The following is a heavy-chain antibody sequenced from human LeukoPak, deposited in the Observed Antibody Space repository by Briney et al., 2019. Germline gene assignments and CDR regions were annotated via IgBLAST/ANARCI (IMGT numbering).Heavy chain of an antibody. J-gene: IGHJ4*02. CDR2: ISWNSGSR. D-gene: IGHD6-19*01. V-gene: IGHV3-9*01. Sequence: GGSLRLSCAASGFTFDDYAMHWVRQAPGKGLEWVSGISWNSGSRGYADSVKGRFTISRDNAKNSLYLQMNSLRAEDTALYYCAKEYKVAVAGTSPFDYWGQGTLVTVSS. CDR3: AKEYKVAVAGTSPFDY. CDR1: GFTFDDYA.